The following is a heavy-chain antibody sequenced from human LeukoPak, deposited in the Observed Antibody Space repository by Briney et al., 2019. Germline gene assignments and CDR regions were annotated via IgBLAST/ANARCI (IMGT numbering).Heavy chain of an antibody. Sequence: GASVKVSCKASGYTFTSHYMHWVRQAPGQGLEWMGVADPSGGSTSRAQKFQGRVTITRDTSTSTVYMDLSSLRSEDTAVYFCARDNTAAGPFDYWGQGTLVTVSS. V-gene: IGHV1-46*01. CDR3: ARDNTAAGPFDY. D-gene: IGHD6-13*01. CDR2: ADPSGGST. CDR1: GYTFTSHY. J-gene: IGHJ4*02.